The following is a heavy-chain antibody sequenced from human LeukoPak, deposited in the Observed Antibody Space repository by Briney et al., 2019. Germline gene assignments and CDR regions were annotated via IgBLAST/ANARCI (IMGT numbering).Heavy chain of an antibody. V-gene: IGHV3-7*01. Sequence: PGGSLRLSCAASGFTFSSYWMSWVRQAPGKELEWVANIKQDGSEKYYVDSVKGRFTISRDNAKNSLYLQMNSLRAEDTAVYYCARGRYDSSGYYSIFDYWGQGTLVTVSS. CDR2: IKQDGSEK. CDR1: GFTFSSYW. CDR3: ARGRYDSSGYYSIFDY. D-gene: IGHD3-22*01. J-gene: IGHJ4*02.